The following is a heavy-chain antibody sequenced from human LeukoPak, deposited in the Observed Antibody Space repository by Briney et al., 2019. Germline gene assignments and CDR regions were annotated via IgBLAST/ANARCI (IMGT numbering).Heavy chain of an antibody. V-gene: IGHV3-74*01. CDR2: ISTDGTST. CDR3: ARATGATYNFDY. Sequence: GGSLRLSCAASGFTFSRYWMHWVRQAPGKGLVWVSRISTDGTSTTYADSVKGRFTISRDNAKNTLYLQMNSLRAEDAAVYYCARATGATYNFDYWGQGTPVTVSS. J-gene: IGHJ4*02. D-gene: IGHD1-1*01. CDR1: GFTFSRYW.